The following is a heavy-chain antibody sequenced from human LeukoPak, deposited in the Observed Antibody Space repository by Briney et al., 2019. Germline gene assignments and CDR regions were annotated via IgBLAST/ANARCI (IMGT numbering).Heavy chain of an antibody. CDR2: INHSGST. CDR3: ARFTVARGPFDY. Sequence: PSETLSLTCGVYGGSVSGYYWSWIRQPPGKGLEWIGEINHSGSTNYNPSLKSRVTISVDTSKNQFSLKLTSVPSAYTSLYYFARFTVARGPFDYWGQGTLVTVSS. CDR1: GGSVSGYY. J-gene: IGHJ4*02. V-gene: IGHV4-34*01. D-gene: IGHD2-21*01.